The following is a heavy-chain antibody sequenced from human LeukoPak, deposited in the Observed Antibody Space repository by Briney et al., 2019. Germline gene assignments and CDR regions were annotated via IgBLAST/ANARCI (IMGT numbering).Heavy chain of an antibody. Sequence: PSETLSLTCTVSGGSISSYQRSWIRQPPGKGLEWIGYMSYSGFTNYNPSLKSRVTISLDTSKNQFSLKLTSVTAADTAVYYCAGHHPRNTVDFWGQGTLVTVSS. J-gene: IGHJ4*02. CDR1: GGSISSYQ. D-gene: IGHD2/OR15-2a*01. V-gene: IGHV4-59*08. CDR3: AGHHPRNTVDF. CDR2: MSYSGFT.